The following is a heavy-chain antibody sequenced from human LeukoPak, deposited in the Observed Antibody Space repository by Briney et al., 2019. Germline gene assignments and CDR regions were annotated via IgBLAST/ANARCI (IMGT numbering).Heavy chain of an antibody. J-gene: IGHJ5*01. V-gene: IGHV4-31*03. CDR2: IYYSGST. CDR3: GTGVNCFDP. CDR1: GGSISSGGYY. Sequence: SETLSLTCTVSGGSISSGGYYWSWIRQHPGKGLEWIGYIYYSGSTYYNPSLKSRVTISVDTSKKQFSLKLSSVTAADTAMYYCGTGVNCFDPWGQGTLVTVSS.